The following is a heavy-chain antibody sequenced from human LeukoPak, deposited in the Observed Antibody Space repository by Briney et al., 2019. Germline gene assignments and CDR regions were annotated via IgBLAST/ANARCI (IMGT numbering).Heavy chain of an antibody. CDR1: GFTISSYY. V-gene: IGHV3-7*01. D-gene: IGHD6-13*01. Sequence: GGSLRLSCAASGFTISSYYMNWVRQAPGKGLDWVANIKQDGSEKYYVDSVKGRFTISRGNAKNSLYLQMNSLRAEDTAVYYCARYSSSSKKGFDCWGQGTLVTVSS. J-gene: IGHJ4*02. CDR3: ARYSSSSKKGFDC. CDR2: IKQDGSEK.